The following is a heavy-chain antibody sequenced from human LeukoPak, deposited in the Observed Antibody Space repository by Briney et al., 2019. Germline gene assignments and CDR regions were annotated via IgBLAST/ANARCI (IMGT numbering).Heavy chain of an antibody. CDR3: ARCLWSGRSLLKRYYGMDV. CDR2: INHSGST. J-gene: IGHJ6*02. Sequence: SETLSLTCAVYGGSFSGYYWSWIRQPPGKGLEWIGEINHSGSTNYNPSLKSRVTISVDTSKNQFSLKLSSVTAADTAVYYCARCLWSGRSLLKRYYGMDVWGQGTTVTVSS. CDR1: GGSFSGYY. V-gene: IGHV4-34*01. D-gene: IGHD3-3*01.